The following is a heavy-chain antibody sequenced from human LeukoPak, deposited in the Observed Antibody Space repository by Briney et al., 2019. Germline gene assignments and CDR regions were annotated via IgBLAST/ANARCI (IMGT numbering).Heavy chain of an antibody. J-gene: IGHJ4*02. V-gene: IGHV3-74*01. CDR2: IKNDGSRA. CDR3: VREQVLAEYFDY. Sequence: GGSLRLSCAASGFSFSSYWMHWVRQSPGKGLVWMSRIKNDGSRASYADSVKGRFTISRDNAQNPLFLQLNGLRAADTAVYYCVREQVLAEYFDYWGQGALVTVSS. CDR1: GFSFSSYW.